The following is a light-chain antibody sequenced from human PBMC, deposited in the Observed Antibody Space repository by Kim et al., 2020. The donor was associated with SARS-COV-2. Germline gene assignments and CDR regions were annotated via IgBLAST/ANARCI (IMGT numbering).Light chain of an antibody. J-gene: IGKJ1*01. CDR3: QQYHYWWT. Sequence: EIVMTQSPATLSVSAGERATLSCRASQSVSSDFAWYQQKPGQAPRLLIYDSSTRATGIPARFSGSGSGTEFTLTISSLQSEDFAVYYCQQYHYWWTFGQGTKVEIK. CDR1: QSVSSD. CDR2: DSS. V-gene: IGKV3-15*01.